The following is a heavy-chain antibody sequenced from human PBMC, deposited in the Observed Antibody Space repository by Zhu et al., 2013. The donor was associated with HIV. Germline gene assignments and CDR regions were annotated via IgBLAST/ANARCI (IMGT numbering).Heavy chain of an antibody. CDR3: ARRKYSSAWPFDN. CDR1: GDSISSSNW. Sequence: QVQLQESGPGLVKPSGTLSLTCAVSGDSISSSNWWNWVRQPPGKGLQWIGEIFHSGSANYNPSLKSRVTISVDKSKNQFSLNLSSVTAADTAVYYCARRKYSSAWPFDNWGQGTLVTVSS. CDR2: IFHSGSA. J-gene: IGHJ4*02. V-gene: IGHV4-4*02. D-gene: IGHD6-19*01.